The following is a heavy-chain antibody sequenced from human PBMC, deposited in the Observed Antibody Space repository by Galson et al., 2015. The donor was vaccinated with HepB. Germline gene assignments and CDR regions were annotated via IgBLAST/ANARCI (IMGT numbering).Heavy chain of an antibody. CDR1: GFTFSNAW. D-gene: IGHD3-22*01. Sequence: SLRLSCAASGFTFSNAWMSWVRQAPGKGLEWVGRIKSKTDGGTTDYAAPVKGRFTISRDDSKNTLYLQMNSLKTEDTAVYYCTTSYGDSSGNYWGQGTLVTVSS. J-gene: IGHJ4*02. V-gene: IGHV3-15*01. CDR2: IKSKTDGGTT. CDR3: TTSYGDSSGNY.